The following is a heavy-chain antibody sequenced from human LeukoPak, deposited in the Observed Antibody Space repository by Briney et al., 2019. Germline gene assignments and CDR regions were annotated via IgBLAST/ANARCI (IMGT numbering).Heavy chain of an antibody. D-gene: IGHD6-19*01. J-gene: IGHJ4*02. V-gene: IGHV1-18*01. CDR1: GYTFTSYG. CDR3: ARGGPPIAVAGYYFDY. Sequence: GASVKVSCKASGYTFTSYGISWVRQAPGPGLEWMGWISAYDGNTNYAQKLQGRVTMTTDTSTSTAYMELRSLRSDDTAVYYCARGGPPIAVAGYYFDYWGQGTLVTVSS. CDR2: ISAYDGNT.